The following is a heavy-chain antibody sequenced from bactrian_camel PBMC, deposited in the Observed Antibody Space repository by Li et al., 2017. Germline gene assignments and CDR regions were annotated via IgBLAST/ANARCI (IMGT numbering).Heavy chain of an antibody. CDR1: RSICSNHC. D-gene: IGHD1*01. Sequence: HVQLVESGGGSVQAGGSLTLSCVASRSICSNHCLGWFRQAPGKEREFVSGISDGNTYYADSVKGRFTISKDNAENTLYLQMNNLRPEDTAVYYCGRYVGLCTGDHCPAPGSQGTQVTVS. CDR2: ISDGNT. J-gene: IGHJ4*01. V-gene: IGHV3S60*01.